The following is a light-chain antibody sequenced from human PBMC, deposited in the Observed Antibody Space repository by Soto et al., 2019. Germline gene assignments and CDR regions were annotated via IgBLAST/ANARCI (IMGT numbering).Light chain of an antibody. CDR2: DVS. Sequence: QSALTQPPSASGSPGQSVTISCTGTSGDVGGYNYVSWYQQHPGKAPKLIIYDVSERPSGVPDRVSGSKSGNTASLTVSGLQAEDEADYYCTSYAGMSNFCVFGTGTKLTVL. V-gene: IGLV2-8*01. J-gene: IGLJ1*01. CDR3: TSYAGMSNFCV. CDR1: SGDVGGYNY.